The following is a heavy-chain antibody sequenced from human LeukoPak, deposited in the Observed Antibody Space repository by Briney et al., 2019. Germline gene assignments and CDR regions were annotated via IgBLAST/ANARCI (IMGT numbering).Heavy chain of an antibody. CDR3: ARAFMAAAGTRTGYYGMDV. J-gene: IGHJ6*02. Sequence: SQTLSLTCAIPGDSVSSNSAAWNWIRQSPSRGLEWLGRTYYRSKWYNDYAVSVKSRITINPDTSKNQFSLQLNSVTPEDTAVYYCARAFMAAAGTRTGYYGMDVWGQGTTVTVSS. CDR2: TYYRSKWYN. CDR1: GDSVSSNSAA. V-gene: IGHV6-1*01. D-gene: IGHD6-13*01.